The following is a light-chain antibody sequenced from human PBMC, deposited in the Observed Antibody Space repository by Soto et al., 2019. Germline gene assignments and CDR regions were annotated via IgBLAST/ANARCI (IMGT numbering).Light chain of an antibody. J-gene: IGKJ4*01. CDR2: GAS. Sequence: EIVMSQSPGTLSVSPGERATLSCRASQSVSSNLAWYQQKPGQAPRLLIYGASTRATGIPGRISGSGSGTAFTLTISSLQSEDFAVYYCQQYNNWPLTFGGGTKVEIK. CDR1: QSVSSN. V-gene: IGKV3-15*01. CDR3: QQYNNWPLT.